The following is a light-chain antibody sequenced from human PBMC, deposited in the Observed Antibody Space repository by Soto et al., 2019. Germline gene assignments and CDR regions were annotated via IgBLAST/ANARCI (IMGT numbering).Light chain of an antibody. Sequence: VLTQPPSVSVAPGKTARITCGGNNFGSKSVHWYQQKPGQAPVLVIYYDSDRPSGIPERFSGSNSGNTATLTISRVEAGDEADYYCQVWDSSSDHPRVFGGGTKVTVL. CDR3: QVWDSSSDHPRV. J-gene: IGLJ2*01. CDR2: YDS. CDR1: NFGSKS. V-gene: IGLV3-21*04.